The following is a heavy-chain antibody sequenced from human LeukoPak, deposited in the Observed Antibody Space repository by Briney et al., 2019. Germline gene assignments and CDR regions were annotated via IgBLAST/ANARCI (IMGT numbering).Heavy chain of an antibody. CDR1: GFAFSRYA. CDR2: ISGSPGST. Sequence: GGSLRLSCAASGFAFSRYAMSWVRQAPRKGLEWVSSISGSPGSTYYAGSVKGRFAMSRDNSKNTLYLQMNSLRDEDTVVYYCAKGGYCSGGSCYYFDYWGQGTLVTVSS. V-gene: IGHV3-23*01. J-gene: IGHJ4*02. CDR3: AKGGYCSGGSCYYFDY. D-gene: IGHD2-15*01.